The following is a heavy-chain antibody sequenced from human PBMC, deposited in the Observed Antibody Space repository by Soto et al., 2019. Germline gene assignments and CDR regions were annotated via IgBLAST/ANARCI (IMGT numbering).Heavy chain of an antibody. V-gene: IGHV3-23*01. Sequence: GGSLRLSCAASGFIFSYFAMYWVRRAPGKGLEWVSSIRQSGDRSSYADSAKGRFTISRDNSKNTLYLQMNGLRLDDTAVYYCVTAVRTRLDNWGPGTLVTVSS. CDR3: VTAVRTRLDN. J-gene: IGHJ4*02. D-gene: IGHD3-10*01. CDR2: IRQSGDRS. CDR1: GFIFSYFA.